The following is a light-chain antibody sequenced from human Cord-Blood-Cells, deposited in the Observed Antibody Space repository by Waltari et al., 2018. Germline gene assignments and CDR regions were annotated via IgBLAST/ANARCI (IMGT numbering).Light chain of an antibody. J-gene: IGLJ3*02. Sequence: QSALTQPASVSGSPGQSTTISCTGTSSDVGGYHYASWYQQHPGKAPKLMIYDVSKRPSGVSNRFSGSKSGNTASLTISGLQAEDEADYYCSSYTSSSTYWVFGGGTKLTVL. CDR3: SSYTSSSTYWV. V-gene: IGLV2-14*01. CDR2: DVS. CDR1: SSDVGGYHY.